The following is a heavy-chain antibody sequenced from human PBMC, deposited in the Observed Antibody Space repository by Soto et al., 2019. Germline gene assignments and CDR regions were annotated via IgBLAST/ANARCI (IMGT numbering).Heavy chain of an antibody. CDR1: GFTFSGSA. CDR2: IRSKANSYAT. V-gene: IGHV3-73*01. Sequence: GGALRLSCAACGFTFSGSAMHWVRQASGKGLEWVGRIRSKANSYATAYAASVKGRFTISRDDSKNTAYLQMNSLKTEDTAVYYCTRHGSRDTIFGVVDYMDVWGKGTTVTVSS. J-gene: IGHJ6*03. CDR3: TRHGSRDTIFGVVDYMDV. D-gene: IGHD3-3*01.